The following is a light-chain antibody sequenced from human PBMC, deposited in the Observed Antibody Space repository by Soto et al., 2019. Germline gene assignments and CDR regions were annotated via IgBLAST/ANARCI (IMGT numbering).Light chain of an antibody. J-gene: IGLJ1*01. CDR3: SSYTSSSTLPNSV. CDR1: SSDVGGYNY. CDR2: DVS. Sequence: QSALTQPASVSGSPGQSITISCTGTSSDVGGYNYVSWYQQHPGKAPKLMIYDVSNRPSGVSNRFSGSKSGNTASLTISGLQAEDEADYYCSSYTSSSTLPNSVFGPGTKVTVL. V-gene: IGLV2-14*01.